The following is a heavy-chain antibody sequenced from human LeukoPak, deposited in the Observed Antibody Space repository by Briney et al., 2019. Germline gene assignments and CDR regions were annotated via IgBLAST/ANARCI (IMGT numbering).Heavy chain of an antibody. CDR2: IYYSGST. D-gene: IGHD3-3*01. CDR3: AREAFGTSYNWFDP. V-gene: IGHV4-31*03. J-gene: IGHJ5*02. Sequence: SETLSPTCTVSGGSISSGGYYWSWIRQHPGKGLEWIGYIYYSGSTYYNPSLKSRVTISVDTSKNQFSLKLSSVTAADTAVYYCAREAFGTSYNWFDPWGQGTLATVSS. CDR1: GGSISSGGYY.